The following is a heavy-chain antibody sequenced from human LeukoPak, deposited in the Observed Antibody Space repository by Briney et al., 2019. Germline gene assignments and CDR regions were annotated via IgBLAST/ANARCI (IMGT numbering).Heavy chain of an antibody. Sequence: SETLSLTCAVYGGSFSGYYWSWIRQPPGKGLEWIGEINHSGSTNYNPSLKSRVTISVDTSKNQFSLKLSSVTAADTAVYYCARKVPARGYYIGYSSSWYVGDWFDPWGQGTLVTVSS. CDR2: INHSGST. J-gene: IGHJ5*02. D-gene: IGHD6-13*01. CDR3: ARKVPARGYYIGYSSSWYVGDWFDP. V-gene: IGHV4-34*01. CDR1: GGSFSGYY.